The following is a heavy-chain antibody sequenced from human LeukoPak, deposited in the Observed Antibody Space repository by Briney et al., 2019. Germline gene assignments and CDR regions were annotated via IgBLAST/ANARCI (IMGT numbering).Heavy chain of an antibody. J-gene: IGHJ5*02. V-gene: IGHV3-74*01. CDR2: INSDGSST. D-gene: IGHD2/OR15-2a*01. CDR1: GFAFSTSL. Sequence: PGGSLRSSGAASGFAFSTSLLHWVGQTPGKGLEWVSRINSDGSSTSYADSVKGRFTISRDNAKNTLYLQVNSLRVDDTAVYYCARQCCNGHVHSFHPWGQEPLLSVSS. CDR3: ARQCCNGHVHSFHP.